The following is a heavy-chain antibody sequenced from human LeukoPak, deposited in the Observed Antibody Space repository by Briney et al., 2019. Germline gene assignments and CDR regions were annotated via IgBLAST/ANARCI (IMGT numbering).Heavy chain of an antibody. CDR2: INPNSGGT. CDR1: GYTFTGYY. Sequence: ASVRVSCKASGYTFTGYYMHWVRQAPGQGPEWMGWINPNSGGTNYAQKFQGRVTMTRDTSISTAYMELSRLRSDDTAVYYCAGGTSITMIVVALDYWGQGTLVTVSS. J-gene: IGHJ4*02. V-gene: IGHV1-2*02. CDR3: AGGTSITMIVVALDY. D-gene: IGHD3-22*01.